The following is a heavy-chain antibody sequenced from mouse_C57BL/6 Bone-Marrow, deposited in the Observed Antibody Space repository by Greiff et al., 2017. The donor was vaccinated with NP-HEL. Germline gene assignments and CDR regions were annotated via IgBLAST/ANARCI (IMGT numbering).Heavy chain of an antibody. J-gene: IGHJ3*01. V-gene: IGHV1-80*01. CDR3: ARGAY. CDR2: IYPGGGDT. CDR1: GYEFSNYW. Sequence: QVQLQQSGAELVKPGASVKISCKASGYEFSNYWMNWVKQRPGKGLEWIGQIYPGGGDTNYNGKFKDKATLTADKSSSTAYMQLSRLTSEDSSVYFCARGAYWGQGTLVTVSA.